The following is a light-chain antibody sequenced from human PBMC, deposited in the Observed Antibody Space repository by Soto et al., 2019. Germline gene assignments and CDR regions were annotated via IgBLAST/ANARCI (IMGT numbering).Light chain of an antibody. CDR2: DAS. CDR3: QQRSNWPPVT. Sequence: EIVLTQSPATLSLSPGGRATLSCRARQSVSSYLAWYQQKPGQAPRLLIYDASNRATGIPARFSGSGSGTDFTLTISSLEPEDFAIYYCQQRSNWPPVTFGGGTKVEIK. CDR1: QSVSSY. J-gene: IGKJ4*01. V-gene: IGKV3-11*01.